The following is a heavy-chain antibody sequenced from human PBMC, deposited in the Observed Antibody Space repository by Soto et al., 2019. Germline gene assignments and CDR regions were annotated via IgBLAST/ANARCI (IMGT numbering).Heavy chain of an antibody. V-gene: IGHV3-21*01. D-gene: IGHD3-16*02. Sequence: EVQLVESGGGLVKPGGSLRLSCAASGYTFSSYSMNWVRQAPGKGLEWVSSISSSSSYIYYADSVKGRFTISRDNAKNSLYLQMNSLRAEDTAVYYCARQGYVWGSYRYIDYWGQGTLVTVSS. J-gene: IGHJ4*02. CDR3: ARQGYVWGSYRYIDY. CDR2: ISSSSSYI. CDR1: GYTFSSYS.